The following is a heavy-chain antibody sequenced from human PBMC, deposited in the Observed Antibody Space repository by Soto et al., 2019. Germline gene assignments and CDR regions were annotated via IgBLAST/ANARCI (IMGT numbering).Heavy chain of an antibody. D-gene: IGHD3-3*02. V-gene: IGHV4-4*07. CDR1: GGAITSYY. CDR3: ARAAFSYFGMDV. J-gene: IGHJ6*04. Sequence: QMQLQESGPGVVKPSETLSLTCSVPGGAITSYYWSWIRQPAGKGLEWIGRVFSSGSTNYNASLKCRVSMSIDTSKNQVSLTLRSVTAADTAIYYCARAAFSYFGMDVWGAGTTVTVSS. CDR2: VFSSGST.